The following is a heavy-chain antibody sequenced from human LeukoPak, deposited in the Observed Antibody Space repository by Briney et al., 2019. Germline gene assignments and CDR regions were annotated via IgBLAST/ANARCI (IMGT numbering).Heavy chain of an antibody. CDR2: ISAHNGNT. Sequence: ASVKVSCKASGYTFINYGISWVRQAPGQGLEWMGWISAHNGNTNYAQKVQGRVTMTADISTSTAYMELRSLRSDDTAVDYCARLDTDMVYWYSDLWGRGTLVTVSS. V-gene: IGHV1-18*01. CDR3: ARLDTDMVYWYSDL. D-gene: IGHD5-18*01. CDR1: GYTFINYG. J-gene: IGHJ2*01.